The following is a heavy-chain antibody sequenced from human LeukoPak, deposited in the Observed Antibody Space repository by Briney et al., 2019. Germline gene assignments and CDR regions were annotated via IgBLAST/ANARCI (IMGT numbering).Heavy chain of an antibody. J-gene: IGHJ5*02. CDR3: AKNARQGYYYGSGSPTRGHNWFDP. D-gene: IGHD3-10*01. CDR1: GFTFSSYA. V-gene: IGHV3-23*01. CDR2: ISGSGGST. Sequence: PGGSLRLSCAASGFTFSSYAMSWVRQAPGKGLEWVSAISGSGGSTYYADSVKGRFTISRDNSKNTLYLQMNSLRAEDTAVYYCAKNARQGYYYGSGSPTRGHNWFDPWGQGTLVTVSS.